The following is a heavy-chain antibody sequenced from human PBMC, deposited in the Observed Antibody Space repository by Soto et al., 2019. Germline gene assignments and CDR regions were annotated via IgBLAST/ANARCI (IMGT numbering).Heavy chain of an antibody. CDR1: GGTFSSYA. CDR3: ARSRIAAAPSWFDP. D-gene: IGHD6-13*01. V-gene: IGHV1-69*13. J-gene: IGHJ5*02. Sequence: SVKVSFKASGGTFSSYAISWVRQAPGQGLEWMGGIIPIFGRANYAQKFQGRVTITADESTSTAYMELSSLRSEDTAVYYCARSRIAAAPSWFDPWGQGTLVTVSS. CDR2: IIPIFGRA.